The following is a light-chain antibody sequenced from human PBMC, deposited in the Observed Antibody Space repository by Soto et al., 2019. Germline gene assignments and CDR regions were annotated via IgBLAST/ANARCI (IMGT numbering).Light chain of an antibody. CDR1: SSNIGAGYD. CDR2: GNS. Sequence: QSVLTQPPSVSGAPGQRVTISCTGSSSNIGAGYDVHWYQQLPGTAPKLLIYGNSNRPSGVPDRFSGYKSGTSASLAITGLQAEDEADYYCQSYDSSLSSYVFGPGTKLTVL. CDR3: QSYDSSLSSYV. V-gene: IGLV1-40*01. J-gene: IGLJ1*01.